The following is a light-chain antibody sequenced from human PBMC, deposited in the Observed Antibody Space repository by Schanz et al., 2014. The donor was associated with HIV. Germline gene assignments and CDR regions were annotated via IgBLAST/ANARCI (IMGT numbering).Light chain of an antibody. V-gene: IGKV3-20*01. CDR1: QNVSNY. Sequence: EIVMTQSPVTLSVSPGERVTLSCRASQNVSNYLAWCQQKPGQAPRLLIYDACDRATGIPARFSGCGSGTDFTLTISRLEPEDFAVYYCQQYDISPGTFGGGTKVEIK. CDR3: QQYDISPGT. J-gene: IGKJ4*01. CDR2: DAC.